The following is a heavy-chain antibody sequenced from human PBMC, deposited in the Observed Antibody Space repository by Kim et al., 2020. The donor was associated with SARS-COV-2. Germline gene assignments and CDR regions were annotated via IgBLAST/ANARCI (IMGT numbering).Heavy chain of an antibody. D-gene: IGHD3-10*01. CDR1: GYTFTSYG. Sequence: ASVKVSCKASGYTFTSYGISWVRQAPGQGLEWMGWISAYNGNTNYAQKLQGRVTMTTDTSTSTAYMELRSLRSDDTAVYYCARAHEITMVRGVRAYYYYGMDVWGQGTTVTVSS. CDR3: ARAHEITMVRGVRAYYYYGMDV. J-gene: IGHJ6*02. CDR2: ISAYNGNT. V-gene: IGHV1-18*01.